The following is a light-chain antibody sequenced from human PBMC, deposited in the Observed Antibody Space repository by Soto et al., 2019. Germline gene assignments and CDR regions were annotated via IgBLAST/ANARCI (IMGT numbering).Light chain of an antibody. CDR2: DVT. J-gene: IGLJ1*01. CDR3: CSHAGSYTFRV. CDR1: SSDVGGSDY. Sequence: QSVLTQPRSVSRSPGQSVTISCTGTSSDVGGSDYVSWFQHYPGKGPKLLIYDVTRRPSGVPDRFSGSKSGNTASLTISGLQVEDEADYYCCSHAGSYTFRVFXTGTKVTVL. V-gene: IGLV2-11*01.